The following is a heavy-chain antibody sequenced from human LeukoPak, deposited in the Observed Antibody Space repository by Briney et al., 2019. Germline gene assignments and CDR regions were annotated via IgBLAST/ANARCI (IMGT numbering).Heavy chain of an antibody. Sequence: GGSLRLSCAASGFTFSSYAMSWVRQAPGKGLEWVSAITSGGGNTYYADSVKGRFTISRDNSKYTLSLQMTSLRAEDAAVYYCARESTEERPGCWGQGTLVTVSS. CDR1: GFTFSSYA. CDR3: ARESTEERPGC. D-gene: IGHD1-1*01. J-gene: IGHJ4*02. V-gene: IGHV3-23*01. CDR2: ITSGGGNT.